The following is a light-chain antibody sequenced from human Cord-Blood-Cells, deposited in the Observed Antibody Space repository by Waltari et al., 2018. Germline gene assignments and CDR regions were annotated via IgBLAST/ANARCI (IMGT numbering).Light chain of an antibody. CDR2: EGS. CDR1: RRDVGSYNL. V-gene: IGLV2-23*01. CDR3: CSYAGSSTWV. J-gene: IGLJ3*02. Sequence: QSALTQPASVSGSPGQSITISCTGTRRDVGSYNLVSWDQQHPGKAPKLMIYEGSKRPSGVSNRFSGSKASNTASLTISGLQAEDEADYYCCSYAGSSTWVFGGGTKLTVL.